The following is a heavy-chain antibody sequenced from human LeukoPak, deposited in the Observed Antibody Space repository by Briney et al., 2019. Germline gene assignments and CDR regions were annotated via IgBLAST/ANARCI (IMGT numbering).Heavy chain of an antibody. Sequence: SETLSLTCTVSGGSISRGSYFWSWLRQPAGKGLEWIGRFYTSATPNYNPSLKSRVTISVDTSRNQFSLKLSSLTAADTAVYYCARGGIPDYWGQGILVTVSS. D-gene: IGHD2-21*01. CDR3: ARGGIPDY. CDR1: GGSISRGSYF. V-gene: IGHV4-61*02. J-gene: IGHJ4*02. CDR2: FYTSATP.